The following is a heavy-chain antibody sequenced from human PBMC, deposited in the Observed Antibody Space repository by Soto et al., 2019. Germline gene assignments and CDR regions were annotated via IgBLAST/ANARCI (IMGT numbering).Heavy chain of an antibody. CDR1: GYTFTSYG. V-gene: IGHV1-18*01. CDR2: ISAYNGNT. J-gene: IGHJ4*02. D-gene: IGHD3-16*01. CDR3: ARSPKGLGELWGLDFDY. Sequence: QVQLVQSGAEVKKPGASVKVSCKASGYTFTSYGISWVRQAPGQGLEWMGWISAYNGNTNYAQKLQGRVTMTTDTSTSTAYMELRSLRSDDTAVYYCARSPKGLGELWGLDFDYWGQGTLVTVSS.